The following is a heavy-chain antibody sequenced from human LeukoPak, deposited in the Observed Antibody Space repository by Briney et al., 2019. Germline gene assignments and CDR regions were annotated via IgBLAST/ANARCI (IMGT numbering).Heavy chain of an antibody. V-gene: IGHV4-59*01. CDR2: IYYSGST. CDR3: ARDSQITGDLNGYYYYGMDV. D-gene: IGHD7-27*01. Sequence: PSETLSLTCTVSGGSISSYYWSWIQQPPGKGLEWIGYIYYSGSTNYNPSLKSRVTISVDTSKNQFSLKLSSVTATDPAVYYCARDSQITGDLNGYYYYGMDVWGQGTTVTVSS. CDR1: GGSISSYY. J-gene: IGHJ6*02.